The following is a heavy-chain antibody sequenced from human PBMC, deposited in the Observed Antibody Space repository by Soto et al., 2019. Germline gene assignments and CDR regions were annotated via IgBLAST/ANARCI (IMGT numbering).Heavy chain of an antibody. J-gene: IGHJ6*02. CDR3: ARPAATVIFYSGMDA. CDR2: ISFDGSNE. CDR1: GFTFSDYA. V-gene: IGHV3-30-3*01. Sequence: GGSLRLSCAASGFTFSDYAMHWVRQAPGKGLEWVAIISFDGSNEHYADSVQGRFTISRDNSENTLYLQMNSLRADDTAVYYCARPAATVIFYSGMDAWGQGTTVTVSS. D-gene: IGHD4-17*01.